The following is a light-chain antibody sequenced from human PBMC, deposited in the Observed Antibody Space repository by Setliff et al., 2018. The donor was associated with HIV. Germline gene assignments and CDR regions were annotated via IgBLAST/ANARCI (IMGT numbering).Light chain of an antibody. Sequence: QSALTQPASVSGSPGQSITISCTGTNSDVGGYNYVSWYQQHPGRAPTLIIYEVRNRPSGVSHRFSGSKSGNTASLTISGLQAEDEADYYCSSYAITNTLPFGTGTKGTVL. CDR2: EVR. J-gene: IGLJ1*01. CDR1: NSDVGGYNY. V-gene: IGLV2-14*01. CDR3: SSYAITNTLP.